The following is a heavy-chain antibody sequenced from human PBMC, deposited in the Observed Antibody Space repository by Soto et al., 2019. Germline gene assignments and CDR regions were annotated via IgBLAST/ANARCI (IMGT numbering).Heavy chain of an antibody. Sequence: GGPRRLSFPASGFTFISYGMHWVRQAPGKGLEWVAVISYDGSNKYYADSVKGRFTISRDNSKNTLYLQMNSLRAEDTAVYYCAKDFGITVLDYWGQGTLVTVSS. CDR2: ISYDGSNK. D-gene: IGHD1-20*01. CDR3: AKDFGITVLDY. J-gene: IGHJ4*02. V-gene: IGHV3-30*18. CDR1: GFTFISYG.